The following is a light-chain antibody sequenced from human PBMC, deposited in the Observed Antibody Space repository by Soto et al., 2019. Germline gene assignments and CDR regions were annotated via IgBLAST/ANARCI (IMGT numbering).Light chain of an antibody. Sequence: DIQMTQSPSILSASVGDRVAITCRANESISNWLAWYQQKPGKAPQVLIYDASRLESGVPVRFSGSGSGTEFTLTISSLQPDDLATYYCQQYKRYSYTFGQGNNLEI. V-gene: IGKV1-5*01. CDR1: ESISNW. J-gene: IGKJ2*01. CDR2: DAS. CDR3: QQYKRYSYT.